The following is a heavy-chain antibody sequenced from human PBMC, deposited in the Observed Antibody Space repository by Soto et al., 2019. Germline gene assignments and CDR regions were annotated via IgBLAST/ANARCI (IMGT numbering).Heavy chain of an antibody. Sequence: QVQLPQWGAGLLKPSETLSLTCAVYGGSLSGYQWSWIRQTPGQGLEWIGEINDSGNINYNPSLKSRVTILLDTPRKQISLKLSAVTAADSAVYYCARGLILWFGELSRRGGYYYYMDVWGKGNTVAVSS. V-gene: IGHV4-34*01. D-gene: IGHD3-10*01. CDR2: INDSGNI. CDR3: ARGLILWFGELSRRGGYYYYMDV. J-gene: IGHJ6*03. CDR1: GGSLSGYQ.